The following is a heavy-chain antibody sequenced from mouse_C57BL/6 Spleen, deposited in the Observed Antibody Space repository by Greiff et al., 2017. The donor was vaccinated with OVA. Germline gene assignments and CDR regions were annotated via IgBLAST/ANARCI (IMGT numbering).Heavy chain of an antibody. CDR2: IDPSDSYT. V-gene: IGHV1-69*01. Sequence: VKLQQPGAELVMPGASVKLSCKASGYTFTSYWMHWVKQRPGQGLEWIGEIDPSDSYTNYNQKFKGKSTLTVDKSSSTAYMQLSSLTSEDSAVYYCARGDYGNYFDYWGQGTTLTVSS. D-gene: IGHD2-1*01. CDR3: ARGDYGNYFDY. J-gene: IGHJ2*01. CDR1: GYTFTSYW.